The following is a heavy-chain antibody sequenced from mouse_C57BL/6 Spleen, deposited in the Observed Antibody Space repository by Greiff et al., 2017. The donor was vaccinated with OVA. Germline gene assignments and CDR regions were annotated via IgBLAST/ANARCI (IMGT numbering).Heavy chain of an antibody. CDR3: ARGGYDAWFAY. Sequence: VKLQQPGAELVKPGASVKLSCKASGYTFTSYWMQWVKQRPGQGLEWIGEIDPSDSYTNYNQKFKGKATLTVDTSSSTAYMQLSSLTSEDSAVYYCARGGYDAWFAYWGQGTLVTVSA. D-gene: IGHD2-2*01. CDR1: GYTFTSYW. J-gene: IGHJ3*01. V-gene: IGHV1-50*01. CDR2: IDPSDSYT.